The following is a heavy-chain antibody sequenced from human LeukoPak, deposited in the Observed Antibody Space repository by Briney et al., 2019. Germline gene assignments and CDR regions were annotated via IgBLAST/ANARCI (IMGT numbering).Heavy chain of an antibody. CDR2: ISSSSSYI. J-gene: IGHJ4*02. V-gene: IGHV3-21*01. Sequence: PGGSLRLSCAASGFTFGSYSMNWVRQAPGKGLEWVSSISSSSSYIYYADSVKGRFTISRDNAKNSLYLQMNSLRAEDTAVYYCARDLSGSLTIDYWGQGTLVTVSS. D-gene: IGHD1-26*01. CDR1: GFTFGSYS. CDR3: ARDLSGSLTIDY.